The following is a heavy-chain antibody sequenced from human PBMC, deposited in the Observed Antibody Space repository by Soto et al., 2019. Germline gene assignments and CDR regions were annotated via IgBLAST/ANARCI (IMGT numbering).Heavy chain of an antibody. J-gene: IGHJ4*02. CDR3: AGDLGAAAGRTGYYFDY. CDR1: GGTFSSYA. V-gene: IGHV1-69*01. D-gene: IGHD6-13*01. CDR2: IIPIFGTA. Sequence: QVQLVQSGAEVKKPGSSVKVSCKASGGTFSSYAISWVRQAPGQGLEWMGGIIPIFGTANYAQQFQRRVTITEDESTSKAYMELSRLRFEDTAVFYGAGDLGAAAGRTGYYFDYWCQGTLVCVS.